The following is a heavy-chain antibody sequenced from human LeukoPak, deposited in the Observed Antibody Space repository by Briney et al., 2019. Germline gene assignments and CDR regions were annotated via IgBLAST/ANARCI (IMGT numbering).Heavy chain of an antibody. Sequence: ASVKVSCKASGYTFTSYGISWVRQAPGQGLEWMGWISAYNGNTNYAQKLQGRVTMTTDTPTSTAYMELRSLRSDDTAVYYCARLSPVAAAGTGFDYWGQGTLVTVSS. J-gene: IGHJ4*02. V-gene: IGHV1-18*01. CDR2: ISAYNGNT. CDR1: GYTFTSYG. CDR3: ARLSPVAAAGTGFDY. D-gene: IGHD6-13*01.